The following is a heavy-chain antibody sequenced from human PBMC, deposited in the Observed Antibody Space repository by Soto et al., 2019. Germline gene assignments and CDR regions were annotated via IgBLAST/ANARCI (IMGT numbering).Heavy chain of an antibody. CDR1: GFTFNNYG. CDR3: AKETSSSSLDY. J-gene: IGHJ4*02. CDR2: ISYDGNNK. D-gene: IGHD2-2*01. Sequence: GGSLRLSCAASGFTFNNYGMHWVRQAPGKGLEWVAVISYDGNNKYFADSVKGRFTISRDNSKNTLFLQMNSLRAADTAVYYCAKETSSSSLDYWGQRTLVTVSS. V-gene: IGHV3-30*18.